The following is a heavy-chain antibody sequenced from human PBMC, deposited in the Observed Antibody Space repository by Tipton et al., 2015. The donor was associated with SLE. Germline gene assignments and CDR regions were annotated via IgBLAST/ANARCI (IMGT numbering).Heavy chain of an antibody. CDR1: GGSFSGYY. V-gene: IGHV4-34*01. Sequence: TLSLTCAVYGGSFSGYYWSWIRQPPGKGLEWIGEINHYGSTNYNPSLKSRVTISVDTSKTQFSLKRNSVTAADTAVYYCARRDSSSFFDYWGQGTLFTVSS. CDR2: INHYGST. CDR3: ARRDSSSFFDY. D-gene: IGHD3-22*01. J-gene: IGHJ4*02.